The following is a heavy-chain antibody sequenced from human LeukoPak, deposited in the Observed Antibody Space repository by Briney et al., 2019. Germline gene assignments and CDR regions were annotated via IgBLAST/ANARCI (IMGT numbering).Heavy chain of an antibody. J-gene: IGHJ6*04. Sequence: SETLSLTCAVYGGSFSGYYWSWIRQPPGKGLEWIGEINHSGSTNYNPSLKSRVTISVDTSKNQFSLKLSSVTAADTAVYYCARGFTKYYYGSGSLRHKGLMDVWGKGTTVTVSS. CDR1: GGSFSGYY. CDR3: ARGFTKYYYGSGSLRHKGLMDV. D-gene: IGHD3-10*01. CDR2: INHSGST. V-gene: IGHV4-34*01.